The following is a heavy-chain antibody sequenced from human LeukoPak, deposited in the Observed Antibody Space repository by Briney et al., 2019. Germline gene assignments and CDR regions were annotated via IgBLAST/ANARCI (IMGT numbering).Heavy chain of an antibody. Sequence: QAGGSLRLSCADSGFTFSSYAMSWVRQAPGKGLEWVSSISGSSTRTYYADSVKGRFTVSRDNPKNTLYLQMNSLRAEDTAIYYCAKTVVVITFRFDSWGQGSLVTVSS. V-gene: IGHV3-23*01. CDR3: AKTVVVITFRFDS. D-gene: IGHD2-21*01. CDR2: ISGSSTRT. CDR1: GFTFSSYA. J-gene: IGHJ4*02.